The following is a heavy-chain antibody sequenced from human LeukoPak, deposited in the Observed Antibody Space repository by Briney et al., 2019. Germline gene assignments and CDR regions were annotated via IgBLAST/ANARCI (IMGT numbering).Heavy chain of an antibody. J-gene: IGHJ4*02. CDR3: AKSRSHSSAWYGSDFDY. CDR2: ISSDGGST. D-gene: IGHD6-19*01. CDR1: GFTFSIYA. V-gene: IGHV3-23*01. Sequence: GGSLRLSCAASGFTFSIYAMNWVRQAPRKGLEWVSTISSDGGSTYYADSVKGRFTISRDNSNNTLYLQMNSLRAEDTALYYCAKSRSHSSAWYGSDFDYWGQGALGTVSS.